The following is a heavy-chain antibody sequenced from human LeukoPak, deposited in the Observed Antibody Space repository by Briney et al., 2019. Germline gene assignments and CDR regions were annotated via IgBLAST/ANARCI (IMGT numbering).Heavy chain of an antibody. D-gene: IGHD3-10*01. Sequence: GSLRLSCAASGFTFSSYGMHWVRQAPGKGLEWVAFIRYDGSNKYYADSVKGRFTISRDNAKNSLYLQMNSLRAEDTAVYYCARDKGLLWFGESHGWFDPWGQGTLVTVSS. CDR1: GFTFSSYG. V-gene: IGHV3-30*02. J-gene: IGHJ5*02. CDR3: ARDKGLLWFGESHGWFDP. CDR2: IRYDGSNK.